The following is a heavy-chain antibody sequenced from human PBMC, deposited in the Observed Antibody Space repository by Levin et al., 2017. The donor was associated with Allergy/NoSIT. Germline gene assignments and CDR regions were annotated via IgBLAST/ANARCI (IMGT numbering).Heavy chain of an antibody. CDR3: ARRWDWNDGSFDF. V-gene: IGHV5-51*01. Sequence: GESLKISCETSGYSFTTYWIAWVRQMPGKGLEWMGSFYPDDSDSRYSPSFQGHITISADKSISTAYLHLTWLKASDSAMYYCARRWDWNDGSFDFWGQGTLVTVTS. CDR2: FYPDDSDS. J-gene: IGHJ4*02. CDR1: GYSFTTYW. D-gene: IGHD1-1*01.